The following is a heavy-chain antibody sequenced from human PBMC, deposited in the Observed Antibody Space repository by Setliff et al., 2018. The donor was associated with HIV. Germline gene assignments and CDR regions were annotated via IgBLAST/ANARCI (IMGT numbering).Heavy chain of an antibody. CDR3: TRRRRAPGIEDLEAY. V-gene: IGHV5-51*01. CDR2: IYPGDFVT. CDR1: GYSFTNYW. J-gene: IGHJ4*02. Sequence: PGESLKISCQASGYSFTNYWIGWVRQMPGKGLEWIGVIYPGDFVTRYGPSFQGQFFISADRSITTAYLQWDSLKASDTAMYYCTRRRRAPGIEDLEAYWGQGTLVTVSS. D-gene: IGHD1-26*01.